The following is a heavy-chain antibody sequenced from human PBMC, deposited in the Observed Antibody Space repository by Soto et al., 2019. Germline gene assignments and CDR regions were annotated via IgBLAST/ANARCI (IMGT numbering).Heavy chain of an antibody. Sequence: PSETLSLTCTVSGGSISSSSYYWGWIRQPPGKGLEWIGSIYYSGSTYYNPSLKSRVTISVDTSKNQFSLKLSSVTAADTAVYYCARLRYSSLYLLEKVPSSLVAYYYGMDVWGQGTTVTVSS. CDR3: ARLRYSSLYLLEKVPSSLVAYYYGMDV. D-gene: IGHD5-18*01. J-gene: IGHJ6*02. CDR1: GGSISSSSYY. CDR2: IYYSGST. V-gene: IGHV4-39*01.